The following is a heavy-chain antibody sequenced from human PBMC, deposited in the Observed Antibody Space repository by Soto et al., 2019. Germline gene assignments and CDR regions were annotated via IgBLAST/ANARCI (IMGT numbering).Heavy chain of an antibody. CDR2: INHSGST. J-gene: IGHJ6*02. Sequence: QVQLQQWGAGLLKPSETLSLTCAVYGGSLIGYYWNWIRQPPGKGLEWIGEINHSGSTNYNPSLKSRVTISVDTSKTQFHLKMSSVTAADTAVYYCARGPLGIAAVGTCGMDVGGQGTTVTVSS. V-gene: IGHV4-34*01. D-gene: IGHD6-13*01. CDR1: GGSLIGYY. CDR3: ARGPLGIAAVGTCGMDV.